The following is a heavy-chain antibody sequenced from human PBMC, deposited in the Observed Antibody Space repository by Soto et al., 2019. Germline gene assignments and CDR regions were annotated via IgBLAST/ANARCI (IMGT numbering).Heavy chain of an antibody. V-gene: IGHV3-23*01. J-gene: IGHJ4*02. Sequence: PGGSLRLSCAASGFAFSSYAMSWVRQAPGKGLEWVSAISGSGGSTYYADSVKGRFTISRDNSKNTLYLQMNSLRAEDTAVYYCAKDWDESAPIFGVVIMVYWGQGTLVTVSS. CDR3: AKDWDESAPIFGVVIMVY. CDR1: GFAFSSYA. D-gene: IGHD3-3*01. CDR2: ISGSGGST.